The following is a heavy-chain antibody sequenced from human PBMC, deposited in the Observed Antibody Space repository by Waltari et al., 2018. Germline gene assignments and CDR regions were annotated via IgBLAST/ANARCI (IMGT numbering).Heavy chain of an antibody. V-gene: IGHV1-69*13. D-gene: IGHD3-16*02. Sequence: QVQLVQSGAEVKKPGSSVKVSCKASGGTFSSYAISWVRQAPGQGLEWMGGISPILGPATYAQEFHGRVTITAYESTSTAYMELSSLRSADTAVYYCARDRGPLVYYGMDVWGQGTTVTVSS. CDR2: ISPILGPA. J-gene: IGHJ6*02. CDR1: GGTFSSYA. CDR3: ARDRGPLVYYGMDV.